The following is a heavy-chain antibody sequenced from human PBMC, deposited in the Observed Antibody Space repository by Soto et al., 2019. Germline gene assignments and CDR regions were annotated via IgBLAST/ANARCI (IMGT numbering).Heavy chain of an antibody. CDR2: ISGSGGTT. CDR1: GFTFTTFA. V-gene: IGHV3-23*01. CDR3: AKEDDYGDYANDAFDM. Sequence: EVQLLESGGGLVQPGGSLRLSCAASGFTFTTFAMSWVRQAPGKGLVWVSGISGSGGTTYYADFVKGRFTICRDNCKNSVYVPMSSLRSEYTAVYYCAKEDDYGDYANDAFDMWGQGTMVTVTS. D-gene: IGHD4-17*01. J-gene: IGHJ3*02.